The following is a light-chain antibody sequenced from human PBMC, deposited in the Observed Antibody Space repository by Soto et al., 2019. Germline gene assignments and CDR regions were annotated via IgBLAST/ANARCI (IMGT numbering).Light chain of an antibody. V-gene: IGKV3-20*01. Sequence: EIALTQSPGTLSLSPEERDTLSCRASQSVSSSYLAWYQQKPDQAPRLLIYCASSRATGIPDRFSGSGSGTDFTLIISRLKPQYIAVCCCRVLSFGGGTKVEIK. CDR1: QSVSSSY. CDR2: CAS. J-gene: IGKJ4*01. CDR3: RVLS.